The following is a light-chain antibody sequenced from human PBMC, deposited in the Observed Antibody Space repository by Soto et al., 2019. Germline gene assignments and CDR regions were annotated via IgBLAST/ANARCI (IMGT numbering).Light chain of an antibody. V-gene: IGKV3-20*01. J-gene: IGKJ1*01. Sequence: EIVLTQSPDSLSLSPGERATLSCRASQNIDNNYLVWYQQRPGLAPRLLIYDASVRATGIPDRFSGSGSGTDFTISISRLEPEDFAVYYGQQCAYSTRTFGKGTKV. CDR1: QNIDNNY. CDR3: QQCAYSTRT. CDR2: DAS.